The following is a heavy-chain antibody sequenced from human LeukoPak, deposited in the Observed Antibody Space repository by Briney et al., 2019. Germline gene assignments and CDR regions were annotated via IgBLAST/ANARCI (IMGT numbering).Heavy chain of an antibody. CDR2: IYYSGST. Sequence: SQTLSLTCTVSGGSISSGDYYWGWIRQPPGKGLEWIGSIYYSGSTFDNPSLKSRVTISMDKSRNQFSLKLSSVTAADTAVYYCASNQWPSWYFDLWGRGTLVTVSA. V-gene: IGHV4-39*07. CDR1: GGSISSGDYY. J-gene: IGHJ2*01. D-gene: IGHD6-19*01. CDR3: ASNQWPSWYFDL.